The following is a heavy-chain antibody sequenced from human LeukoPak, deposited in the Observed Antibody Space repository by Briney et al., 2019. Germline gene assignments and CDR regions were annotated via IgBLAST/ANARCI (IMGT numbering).Heavy chain of an antibody. Sequence: SETLSLACTVSSGSISSYYWIWIRQPAGKGLEWIGRIYTSGSPNYNPSLKSRVTMSVDTSKNQFSLKLNSVTAADTAVYYCARECASCSIGTMDVWGKGTTVTVSS. CDR2: IYTSGSP. J-gene: IGHJ6*03. D-gene: IGHD2-2*01. V-gene: IGHV4-4*07. CDR1: SGSISSYY. CDR3: ARECASCSIGTMDV.